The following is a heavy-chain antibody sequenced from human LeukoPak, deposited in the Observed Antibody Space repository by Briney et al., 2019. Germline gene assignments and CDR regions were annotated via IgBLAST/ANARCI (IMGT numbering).Heavy chain of an antibody. D-gene: IGHD3-10*01. Sequence: SETLSLTCAVYGGSFSGYYWSWIRQPPGKGLEWIGEINHSGSTNYNPSLKSRATISVDTSKNQFSLKLSSVTAADTAVYYCARIGGSPDAFDIWGQGTMVTVSS. V-gene: IGHV4-34*01. CDR1: GGSFSGYY. CDR2: INHSGST. CDR3: ARIGGSPDAFDI. J-gene: IGHJ3*02.